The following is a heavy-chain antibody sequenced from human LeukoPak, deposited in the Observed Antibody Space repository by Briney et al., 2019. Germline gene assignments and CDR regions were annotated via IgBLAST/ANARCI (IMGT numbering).Heavy chain of an antibody. Sequence: SETLSLTCTVSGGSISTSSYYWGWVRQPPGKGLEWIGNIFYSGSTYYSPSLKSRVTISLDTSRNQFSLKLNSVTAADTAVYYCARSPGYYDSSGTRTLDYWGQGTLVTVSS. D-gene: IGHD3-22*01. V-gene: IGHV4-39*07. J-gene: IGHJ4*02. CDR2: IFYSGST. CDR3: ARSPGYYDSSGTRTLDY. CDR1: GGSISTSSYY.